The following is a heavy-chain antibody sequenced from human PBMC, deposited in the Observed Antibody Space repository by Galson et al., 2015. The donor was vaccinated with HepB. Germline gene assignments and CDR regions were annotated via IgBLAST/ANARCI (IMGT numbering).Heavy chain of an antibody. Sequence: QSGAEVKKPGESLKISCKGSGYSFTSYWIGWVRQMPGKGLEWMGIIYPGDTDTRYSPSFQGQVTISADKSISTACLQWSSLKASDTAMYYCARPSRLGYCSSTSCGKLWANAFDIWGQGTMVTVSS. V-gene: IGHV5-51*03. CDR3: ARPSRLGYCSSTSCGKLWANAFDI. J-gene: IGHJ3*02. D-gene: IGHD2-2*01. CDR1: GYSFTSYW. CDR2: IYPGDTDT.